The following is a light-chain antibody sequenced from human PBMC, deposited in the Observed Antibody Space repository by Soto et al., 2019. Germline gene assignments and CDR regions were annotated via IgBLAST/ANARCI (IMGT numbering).Light chain of an antibody. CDR2: DVS. CDR1: SCCVGGYNY. CDR3: SSYTSSSTLDVV. V-gene: IGLV2-14*01. J-gene: IGLJ2*01. Sequence: QCALTQPASVSGSPGQSITISCTGTSCCVGGYNYVSWYQQHPGKAPKLMIYDVSNRPSGVSNRFSGSKSGNTASLTISGLQAEDEADYYCSSYTSSSTLDVVFGGGTKLTAL.